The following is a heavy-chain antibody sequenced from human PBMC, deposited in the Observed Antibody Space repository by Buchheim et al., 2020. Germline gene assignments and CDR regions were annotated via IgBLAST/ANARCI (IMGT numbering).Heavy chain of an antibody. D-gene: IGHD6-13*01. Sequence: QVQLQQWGAGLLKPSETLSLTCAVYGGSFSGYYWSWIRQPPGKGLEWIGEINHSGSTNYNPSIKSRVTISVAPSNNPFSLKLSSVTAADTAVYYCGGYSSSWYRNWGQGTL. J-gene: IGHJ4*02. V-gene: IGHV4-34*01. CDR3: GGYSSSWYRN. CDR1: GGSFSGYY. CDR2: INHSGST.